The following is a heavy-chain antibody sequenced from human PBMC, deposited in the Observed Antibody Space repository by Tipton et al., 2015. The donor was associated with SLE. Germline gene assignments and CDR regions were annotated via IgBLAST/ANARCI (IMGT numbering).Heavy chain of an antibody. V-gene: IGHV3-7*01. Sequence: SLRLSCAASGFTFSSYWMSWVRQAPGKGLEWVANIKQDGTEKYYVDSVKARFTISRDNAENSLYLQMNSLRAEDTAVYYCARDRILTMVAKSGGYGTDVWGQGTTVTVSS. CDR3: ARDRILTMVAKSGGYGTDV. J-gene: IGHJ6*02. CDR2: IKQDGTEK. D-gene: IGHD4/OR15-4a*01. CDR1: GFTFSSYW.